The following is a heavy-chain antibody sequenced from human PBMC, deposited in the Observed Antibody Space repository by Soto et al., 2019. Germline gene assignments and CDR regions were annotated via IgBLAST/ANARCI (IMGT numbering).Heavy chain of an antibody. D-gene: IGHD3-10*01. V-gene: IGHV3-33*01. J-gene: IGHJ4*02. CDR1: GFSFSSYG. CDR3: ARSPYGSGMYYLDS. CDR2: IWFDGSNH. Sequence: QVQLVESGGGVGQPGRSLTLSCAGSGFSFSSYGMHWVRQAPGKGLEWVAVIWFDGSNHDYADSVRGRFTISRDNSKNTLYLQMDSLRAEDTAVYYCARSPYGSGMYYLDSWGQGTLVTVSS.